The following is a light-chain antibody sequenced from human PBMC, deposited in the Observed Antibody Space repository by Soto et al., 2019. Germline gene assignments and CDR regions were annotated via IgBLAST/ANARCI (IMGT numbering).Light chain of an antibody. Sequence: QSALTQPRSVSGSPGQSVTISCTGTSSDVGDYHYVSWYQQHPGKAPKLMVYDVSKRPSGVPDRFSGSRSGNTASLTVSGLQAEDEADYYCSSYTGTNNLYVFGTVTKLTVL. CDR2: DVS. CDR3: SSYTGTNNLYV. J-gene: IGLJ1*01. CDR1: SSDVGDYHY. V-gene: IGLV2-11*01.